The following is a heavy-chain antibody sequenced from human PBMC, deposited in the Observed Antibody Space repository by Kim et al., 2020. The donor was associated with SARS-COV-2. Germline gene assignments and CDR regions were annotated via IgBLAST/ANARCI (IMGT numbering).Heavy chain of an antibody. CDR2: IIPIFGTA. Sequence: SVKVSCKASGGTFSSYAISWVRQAPGQGLEWMGGIIPIFGTANYAQKFQGRVTITADESTSTAYMELSSLRSEDTAVYYCARGGDTAMVIYHYYYGMDVWGRGTTVTVSS. J-gene: IGHJ6*02. CDR3: ARGGDTAMVIYHYYYGMDV. CDR1: GGTFSSYA. D-gene: IGHD5-18*01. V-gene: IGHV1-69*13.